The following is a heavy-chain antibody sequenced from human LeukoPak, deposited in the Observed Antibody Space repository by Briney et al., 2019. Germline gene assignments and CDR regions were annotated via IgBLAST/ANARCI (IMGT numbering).Heavy chain of an antibody. J-gene: IGHJ3*02. CDR3: ARVFWEKDGFIGAFDI. CDR2: IYSGDST. V-gene: IGHV3-66*01. D-gene: IGHD3-3*01. Sequence: QPGGSLRLSCAASEFTFSTNWMSWVRQAPGKGLEWVSIIYSGDSTYYADSVKGRFTISRDNSKNTLYLQMNSLRAEDTAVYYCARVFWEKDGFIGAFDIWGQGTMVTASS. CDR1: EFTFSTNW.